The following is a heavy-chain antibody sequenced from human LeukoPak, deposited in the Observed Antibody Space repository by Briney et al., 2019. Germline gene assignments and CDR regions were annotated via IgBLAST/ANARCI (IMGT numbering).Heavy chain of an antibody. Sequence: ASVKVSCKASGYTFTGYYMHWVRQAPGQGLEWMGWINPNSGGTNYAQKLQGRVTMTTDTSTSTAYMELRSLRSDDTAVYYCARGFMAGITNYMDVWGKGTTVTISS. CDR3: ARGFMAGITNYMDV. D-gene: IGHD3-10*01. CDR1: GYTFTGYY. V-gene: IGHV1-2*02. CDR2: INPNSGGT. J-gene: IGHJ6*03.